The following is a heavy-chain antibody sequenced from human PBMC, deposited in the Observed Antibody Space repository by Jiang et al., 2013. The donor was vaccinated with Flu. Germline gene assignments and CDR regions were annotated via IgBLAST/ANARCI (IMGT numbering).Heavy chain of an antibody. J-gene: IGHJ6*02. CDR2: IRSKVYGGTT. V-gene: IGHV3-49*03. CDR3: TREDCSSTSCYGLGPYDMDV. D-gene: IGHD2-2*01. CDR1: GFTFGDYA. Sequence: VQLLESGGGLVQPGRSLRLSCTTSGFTFGDYAMSWFRQAPGKGLEWVGFIRSKVYGGTTEYVASVKGRFTTSRDDSKSIAYLQMNSLKTEDTAVYYCTREDCSSTSCYGLGPYDMDVWGQGTTVTVSS.